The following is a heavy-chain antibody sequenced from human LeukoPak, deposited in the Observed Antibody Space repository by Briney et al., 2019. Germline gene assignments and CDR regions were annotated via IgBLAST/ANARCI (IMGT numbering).Heavy chain of an antibody. CDR2: INPNSGGT. Sequence: ASVKVSCKAPGYTFTGYYMHWVRQAPGQGLEWMGWINPNSGGTNYAQKFQGRATMTRDTSISTAYMELSRLRSDDTAVYYCATDAEMATIGTRYFDYWGQGTLVTVSS. V-gene: IGHV1-2*02. J-gene: IGHJ4*02. CDR1: GYTFTGYY. CDR3: ATDAEMATIGTRYFDY. D-gene: IGHD5-24*01.